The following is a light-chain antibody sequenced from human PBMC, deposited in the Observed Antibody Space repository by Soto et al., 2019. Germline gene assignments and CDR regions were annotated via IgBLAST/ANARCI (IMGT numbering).Light chain of an antibody. CDR1: QSVSSSN. J-gene: IGKJ1*01. Sequence: EILLTHSPGTLSFSPGERATPSCRASQSVSSSNLAWYQQKPAQAPRLLLYDASTRATGIPARFSGSGSGTDFTLTISSLQSQDFAVYYCQKYNKWPRTFGQGTTGDNK. CDR3: QKYNKWPRT. CDR2: DAS. V-gene: IGKV3-15*01.